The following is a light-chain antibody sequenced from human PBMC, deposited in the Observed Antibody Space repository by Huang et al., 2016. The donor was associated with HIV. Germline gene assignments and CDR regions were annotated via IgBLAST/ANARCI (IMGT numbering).Light chain of an antibody. Sequence: DIQLTQSPSSLSASVGDRITITCRASQRIDRYLNWFQQKPGKAPERLIYSASTLQSGVPSRFSGDGSGAEFTLTINSLQPEDFATYYCQQSYSTITFGQGTRLDIK. CDR2: SAS. CDR3: QQSYSTIT. J-gene: IGKJ5*01. V-gene: IGKV1-39*01. CDR1: QRIDRY.